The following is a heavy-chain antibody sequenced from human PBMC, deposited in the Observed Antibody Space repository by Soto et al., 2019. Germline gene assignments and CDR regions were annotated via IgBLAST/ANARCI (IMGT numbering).Heavy chain of an antibody. V-gene: IGHV1-18*01. Sequence: QVQLVQSGAEVKKPGASVKVSCKASGYTFTNFGISWVRQAPGQGLEWMGWISAYNGNTNYAPKFQGRVTETTDTATKTPYLEVRSLRCEVTEVNYCRRGGTPIDYWGQGTLVTVSS. J-gene: IGHJ4*02. D-gene: IGHD3-16*01. CDR1: GYTFTNFG. CDR2: ISAYNGNT. CDR3: RRGGTPIDY.